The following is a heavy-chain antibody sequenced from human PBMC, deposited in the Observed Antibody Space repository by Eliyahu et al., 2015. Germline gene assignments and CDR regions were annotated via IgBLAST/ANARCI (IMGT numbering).Heavy chain of an antibody. V-gene: IGHV4-61*01. CDR3: ASFYSNYYYYYGMDV. D-gene: IGHD4-11*01. J-gene: IGHJ6*02. Sequence: QVQLQESGPGLVKPSETLSLTCTVSGGSVSSGSYYWSWIRQPPGKGLEWIGYIYYSGSTNYNPSLKSRVTISVDTSKNQFSLKLSSVTAADTAVYYCASFYSNYYYYYGMDVWGQGTTVTVSS. CDR2: IYYSGST. CDR1: GGSVSSGSYY.